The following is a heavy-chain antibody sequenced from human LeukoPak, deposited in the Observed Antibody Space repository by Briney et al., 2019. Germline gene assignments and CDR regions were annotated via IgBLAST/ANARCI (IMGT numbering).Heavy chain of an antibody. J-gene: IGHJ4*02. V-gene: IGHV3-7*01. D-gene: IGHD5-24*01. Sequence: GGSLRLSCAASGFAFQSYWMMGVRQAPGQGVEGVANIKVDGSEEYLMDSVKGRFPISREHAQNSLFLQVSSLRAEDTAVYCCARGIRDANFDYWGQGTLVTVFS. CDR2: IKVDGSEE. CDR1: GFAFQSYW. CDR3: ARGIRDANFDY.